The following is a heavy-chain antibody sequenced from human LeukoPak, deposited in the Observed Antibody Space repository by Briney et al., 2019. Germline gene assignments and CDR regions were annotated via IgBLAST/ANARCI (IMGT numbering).Heavy chain of an antibody. CDR2: IYSGGST. J-gene: IGHJ3*02. D-gene: IGHD3-22*01. V-gene: IGHV3-66*01. CDR1: GFTVNSNY. Sequence: GGSLRLSYAASGFTVNSNYLRWVRQVPGKGLEWVSLIYSGGSTYYADSVKGRFTISRNTSKNTLYLKMNSLRAEDTAVYYCARSDSSGYFRHSFHSGGQGTMVTVSS. CDR3: ARSDSSGYFRHSFHS.